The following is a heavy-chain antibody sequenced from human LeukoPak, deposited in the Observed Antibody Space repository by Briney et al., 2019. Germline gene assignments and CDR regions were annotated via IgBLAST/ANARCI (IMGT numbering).Heavy chain of an antibody. J-gene: IGHJ5*02. CDR1: GFTFSSYG. D-gene: IGHD3-9*01. Sequence: GGSLRLSCAASGFTFSSYGMHWVRQAPGKGLEWVAVIWYDGSNKYYADSVKGRFTISRDNSKNTLYLQMDSPRAEDTAVYYCARDRALLRYFDWSSHNWFDPWGQGTLVTVSS. CDR2: IWYDGSNK. CDR3: ARDRALLRYFDWSSHNWFDP. V-gene: IGHV3-33*08.